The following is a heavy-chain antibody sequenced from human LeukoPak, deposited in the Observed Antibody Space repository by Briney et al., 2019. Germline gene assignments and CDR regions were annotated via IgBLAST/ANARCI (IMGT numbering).Heavy chain of an antibody. D-gene: IGHD4-17*01. J-gene: IGHJ4*02. CDR2: ISFDGINK. Sequence: GKSLRLSCAASGFTFSSYAMHWVRQAPGKGLEWVAVISFDGINKYYADSVKGRFTISKDNSKNTLVLQMNTLRVEDTALYYCAKLHGDLLPAHYWGQGTLVTVSS. CDR3: AKLHGDLLPAHY. V-gene: IGHV3-30*04. CDR1: GFTFSSYA.